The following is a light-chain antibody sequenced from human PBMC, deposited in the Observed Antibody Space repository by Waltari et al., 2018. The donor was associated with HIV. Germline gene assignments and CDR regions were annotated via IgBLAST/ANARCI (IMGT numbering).Light chain of an antibody. V-gene: IGLV7-43*01. J-gene: IGLJ2*01. CDR2: SSI. CDR3: MLFFRSSYL. Sequence: QPVVTQEPSVTVSPGGTVILNFTSATGPVNMGHYANWFQQRPGQAPSPLIYSSIRRHSLTPERFSASLVDDRAALILSPVWPEDEAVYYCMLFFRSSYLFGGGTKLTVL. CDR1: TGPVNMGHY.